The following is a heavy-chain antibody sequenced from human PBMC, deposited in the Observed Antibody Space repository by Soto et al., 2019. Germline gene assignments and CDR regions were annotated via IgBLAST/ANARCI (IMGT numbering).Heavy chain of an antibody. V-gene: IGHV4-31*03. D-gene: IGHD3-16*01. Sequence: SETLSLTCTVSGGSISSGGYYWSWIRQHPGKGLEWIGYIYYSGSTYYNPSLKSRVTISVDTSKNQFSLKLSSVTAADTAVYYCARDRGESEAPFDYWGQGTLVTVSS. J-gene: IGHJ4*02. CDR2: IYYSGST. CDR1: GGSISSGGYY. CDR3: ARDRGESEAPFDY.